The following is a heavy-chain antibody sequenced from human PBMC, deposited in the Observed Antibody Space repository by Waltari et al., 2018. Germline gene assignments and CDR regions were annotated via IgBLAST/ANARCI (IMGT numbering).Heavy chain of an antibody. V-gene: IGHV3-74*01. CDR3: ARGARRTTVTTGWWYFDL. D-gene: IGHD4-17*01. CDR1: GFTYSMYW. Sequence: EVQLVESGGGLVQPGGSLRPSCAGYGFTYSMYWMPWVRQAPGKGLVWVSRSNSDGSSTSYADSVKGRFTISKDNAKNTVYLQMNSLRAEDTAIYYCARGARRTTVTTGWWYFDLWGRGTLVTVSS. J-gene: IGHJ2*01. CDR2: SNSDGSST.